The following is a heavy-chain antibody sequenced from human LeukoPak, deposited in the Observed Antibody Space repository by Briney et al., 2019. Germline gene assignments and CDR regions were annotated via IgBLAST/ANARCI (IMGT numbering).Heavy chain of an antibody. Sequence: SETLSLTCAVDGGSFSGYYWSWIRQPPGKGLEWIGEINHSGSTNYNPSLKSRVTISVDTSKNQFSLKLSSVTAADTAVYYCATREMATIRVAFDIWGQGTMVTVSS. CDR3: ATREMATIRVAFDI. V-gene: IGHV4-34*01. CDR1: GGSFSGYY. CDR2: INHSGST. D-gene: IGHD5-24*01. J-gene: IGHJ3*02.